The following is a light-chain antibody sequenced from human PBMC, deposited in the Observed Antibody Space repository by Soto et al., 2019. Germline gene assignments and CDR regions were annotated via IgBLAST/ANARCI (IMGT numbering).Light chain of an antibody. J-gene: IGKJ4*01. CDR2: GAS. CDR1: QGVRKN. CDR3: QQYNKWPLT. V-gene: IGKV3-15*01. Sequence: EIVMTQSPATLSVSPGERATLSCRASQGVRKNLAWYQQKPGQSPRLLIYGASTRATGIPVRFSGSGSETEFILTISSLQSEDFTVYYCQQYNKWPLTFGGGTKVDIK.